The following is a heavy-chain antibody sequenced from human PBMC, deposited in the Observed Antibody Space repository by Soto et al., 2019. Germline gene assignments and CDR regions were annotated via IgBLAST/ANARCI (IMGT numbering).Heavy chain of an antibody. CDR1: GGSISSYY. V-gene: IGHV4-59*08. J-gene: IGHJ4*02. CDR2: IYYSGST. Sequence: PSETLSLTCTVSGGSISSYYWSWIRQPPGKGLEWIGYIYYSGSTNYNPSLKSRVTISVDTSKNQFSLKLSSVTAADTAVYYCARQDSGYDLYYWGQGTLVTVSS. D-gene: IGHD5-12*01. CDR3: ARQDSGYDLYY.